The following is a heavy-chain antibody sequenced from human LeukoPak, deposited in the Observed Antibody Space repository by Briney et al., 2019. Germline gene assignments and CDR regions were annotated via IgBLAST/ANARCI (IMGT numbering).Heavy chain of an antibody. V-gene: IGHV4-39*07. J-gene: IGHJ6*02. CDR1: GGSISSSSYY. Sequence: SETLSLTCTVSGGSISSSSYYWGWLRQPPGKGLEWIGSIYYSGSTYYNPSLKSRVTISVDTSKNQFSLKLSSVTAADTAVYYCARDLIPVGELDLYYYYGMDVWGQGTTVTVSS. CDR2: IYYSGST. D-gene: IGHD3-10*01. CDR3: ARDLIPVGELDLYYYYGMDV.